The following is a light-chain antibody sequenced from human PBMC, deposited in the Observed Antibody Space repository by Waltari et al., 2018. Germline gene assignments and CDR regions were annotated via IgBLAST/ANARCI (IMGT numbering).Light chain of an antibody. Sequence: EIVLTQSPATLSLSPGERATPSCRASQSVSSYLAWYQQKPGRAPRLLIYDASSRATGIPARFSGSGSGTDFTLTISSLEPEDFAVYYCQQRSNWPITFGQGTRLEIK. V-gene: IGKV3-11*01. CDR3: QQRSNWPIT. CDR2: DAS. J-gene: IGKJ5*01. CDR1: QSVSSY.